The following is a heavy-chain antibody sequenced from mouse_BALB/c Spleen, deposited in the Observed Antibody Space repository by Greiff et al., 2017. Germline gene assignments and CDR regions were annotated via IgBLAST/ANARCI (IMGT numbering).Heavy chain of an antibody. J-gene: IGHJ3*01. V-gene: IGHV1S126*01. Sequence: QVQLKQSGPQLVRPGASVKISCKASGYSFTSYWMHWVKQRPGQGLEWIGMIDPSDSETRLNQKFKDKATLTVDKSSSTAYMQLSSPTSEDSAVYYCARGGTVEAWFAYWGQGTLVTVSA. D-gene: IGHD1-1*01. CDR1: GYSFTSYW. CDR2: IDPSDSET. CDR3: ARGGTVEAWFAY.